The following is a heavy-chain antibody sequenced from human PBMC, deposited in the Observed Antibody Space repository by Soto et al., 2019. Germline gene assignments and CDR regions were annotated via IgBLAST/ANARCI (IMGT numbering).Heavy chain of an antibody. Sequence: PSETLSLTCAVSGGSISSGAYSWSWIRQPPGKGLEWVGYIYHSGSTYYNPSLKSRVTISVDRSKNRFSLNLNSVTAADTAVYYCARANRPITMTCLNWFDPWGQGTLVTVSS. CDR3: ARANRPITMTCLNWFDP. J-gene: IGHJ5*02. CDR2: IYHSGST. D-gene: IGHD3-22*01. CDR1: GGSISSGAYS. V-gene: IGHV4-30-2*01.